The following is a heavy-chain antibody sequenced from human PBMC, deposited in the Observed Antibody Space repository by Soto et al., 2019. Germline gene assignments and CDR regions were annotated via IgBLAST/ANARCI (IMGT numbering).Heavy chain of an antibody. V-gene: IGHV4-39*01. Sequence: SETLSLTCTVSGGSISSSSYYWGWIRQPPGKGLEWIGSIYYSGSTYYNPSLKSRVTISVDTSKNQFSLKLSSVTAADKAVYYCARHRRPSGSGSYYFDYWGQGTLVTVSS. CDR3: ARHRRPSGSGSYYFDY. J-gene: IGHJ4*02. CDR2: IYYSGST. CDR1: GGSISSSSYY. D-gene: IGHD3-10*01.